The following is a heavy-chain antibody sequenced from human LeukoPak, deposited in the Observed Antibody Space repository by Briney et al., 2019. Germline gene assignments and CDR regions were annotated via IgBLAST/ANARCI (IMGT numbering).Heavy chain of an antibody. CDR3: ARDTKYSSSRYDDEAGTKLNWFDP. D-gene: IGHD6-13*01. CDR1: GFTFSDYY. Sequence: GGSLRLSCAASGFTFSDYYMSWIRQAPGKGLEWVSYISSSGSTIYYADSVKGRFTISRNNAKNSLYLQMNSLRAEDTAVYYCARDTKYSSSRYDDEAGTKLNWFDPWGQGTLVTVSS. CDR2: ISSSGSTI. J-gene: IGHJ5*02. V-gene: IGHV3-11*01.